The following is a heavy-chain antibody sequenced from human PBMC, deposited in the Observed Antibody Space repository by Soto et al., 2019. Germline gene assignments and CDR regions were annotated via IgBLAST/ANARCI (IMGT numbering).Heavy chain of an antibody. Sequence: EVQLVESGGGFVQPGGSLRLSCTVSGFTFNIYRMHWVRQAPGKGLMWVSLINRDMNTNYADSVKGRFTITRENAKNMVYLQMNSLRVEDTAVYYCARDFEGLGYWGQGTRVTVSS. CDR3: ARDFEGLGY. CDR1: GFTFNIYR. V-gene: IGHV3-74*01. J-gene: IGHJ4*02. D-gene: IGHD3-9*01. CDR2: INRDMNT.